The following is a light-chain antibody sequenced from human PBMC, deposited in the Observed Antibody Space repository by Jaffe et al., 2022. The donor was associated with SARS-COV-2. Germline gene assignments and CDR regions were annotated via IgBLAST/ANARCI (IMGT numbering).Light chain of an antibody. CDR2: GAS. CDR3: QQFGSSQFT. V-gene: IGKV3-20*01. CDR1: QSVSSSY. Sequence: IVLTQSPGTLSLSPGERATLSCRASQSVSSSYIAWYQHKPGQAPRLLVYGASSRATGIPDRFSGSGSGTDFTLTIARLEPEDFAVYYCQQFGSSQFTFGPGTKVDI. J-gene: IGKJ3*01.